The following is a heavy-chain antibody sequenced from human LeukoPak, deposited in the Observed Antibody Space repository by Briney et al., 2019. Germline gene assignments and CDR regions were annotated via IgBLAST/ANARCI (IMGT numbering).Heavy chain of an antibody. CDR3: ARDLSGIAGYTYGRGIDY. Sequence: GGSLRLSCAASGFTFSSYSMNWVHQAPGKGLEWVANTKKDGSEKYYVDAVKGRFTISRDNAKTSLYLQMNSLRAEDTAVYYCARDLSGIAGYTYGRGIDYWGQGTLVTVSS. J-gene: IGHJ4*02. D-gene: IGHD5-18*01. V-gene: IGHV3-7*01. CDR1: GFTFSSYS. CDR2: TKKDGSEK.